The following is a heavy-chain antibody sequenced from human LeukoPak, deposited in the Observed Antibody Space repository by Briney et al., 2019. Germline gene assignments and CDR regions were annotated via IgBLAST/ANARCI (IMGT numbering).Heavy chain of an antibody. Sequence: ASVKVSCKASGYTFTGYYMHWVRQAPGQGLEWMGWINPNSGDTNYAQKFQGRVTMTRDTSVSTAYMEVTRLISDDAAVHYCARALCSGGSCYVFDYWGQGTLVTVSS. CDR2: INPNSGDT. D-gene: IGHD2-15*01. CDR1: GYTFTGYY. V-gene: IGHV1-2*02. J-gene: IGHJ4*02. CDR3: ARALCSGGSCYVFDY.